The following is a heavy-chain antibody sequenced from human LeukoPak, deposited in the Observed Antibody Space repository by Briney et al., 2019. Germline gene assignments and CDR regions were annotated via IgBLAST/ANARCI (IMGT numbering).Heavy chain of an antibody. CDR1: GFTFGSYA. CDR3: ARGSWYGDYFDY. J-gene: IGHJ4*02. D-gene: IGHD4-17*01. Sequence: GRSLRLPCAASGFTFGSYAMHWVRQAPGKGLEWVGRTRNKANSYTTEYAASVKGRFTISRDDSKNSLYLQMNSLKTEDTAVYYCARGSWYGDYFDYWGQGTLVTVSS. V-gene: IGHV3-72*01. CDR2: TRNKANSYTT.